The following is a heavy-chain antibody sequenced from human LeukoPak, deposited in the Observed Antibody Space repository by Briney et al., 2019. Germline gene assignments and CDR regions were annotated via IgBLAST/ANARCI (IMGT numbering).Heavy chain of an antibody. CDR2: FYSGGST. Sequence: PGGSLRLSCAASGFTFSSYAMSWVRQAPGKGLEWVSVFYSGGSTYFADSVKGRFTISRDNSKNTLDLQMNSLRGEDTAVYYCARVRGVRGALDVWGQGTTVTVSS. CDR3: ARVRGVRGALDV. D-gene: IGHD3-10*01. V-gene: IGHV3-53*01. J-gene: IGHJ6*02. CDR1: GFTFSSYA.